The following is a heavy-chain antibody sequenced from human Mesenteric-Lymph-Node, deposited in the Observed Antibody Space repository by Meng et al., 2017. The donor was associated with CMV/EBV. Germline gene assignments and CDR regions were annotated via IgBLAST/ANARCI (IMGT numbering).Heavy chain of an antibody. Sequence: ASAQVSCKASGYTFTSYGISWVRQAPGQGLEWMGWISAYNGNTNYAQKLQGRVTMTTDTSTSTAYMELSSLRSEDTAVYYCAGSERDSYCSSTSCYIMGDILAFDIWGQGTMVTVSS. V-gene: IGHV1-18*01. CDR1: GYTFTSYG. CDR2: ISAYNGNT. J-gene: IGHJ3*02. CDR3: AGSERDSYCSSTSCYIMGDILAFDI. D-gene: IGHD2-2*02.